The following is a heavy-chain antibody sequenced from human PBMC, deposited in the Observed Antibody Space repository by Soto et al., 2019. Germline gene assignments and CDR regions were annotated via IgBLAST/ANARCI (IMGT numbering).Heavy chain of an antibody. J-gene: IGHJ1*01. CDR1: GGSISSGAYY. V-gene: IGHV4-31*03. Sequence: QVQLQESGPGLVKPSQTLSLTCTVSGGSISSGAYYWSWIRQHPGKGLEWIGYIYYSGSTYYNPSLKGRVTISVDTSKNQFSLKLSSVPAADTAVYYCAIYDSSGSRGFQHWGQGTLVTVSS. D-gene: IGHD3-22*01. CDR2: IYYSGST. CDR3: AIYDSSGSRGFQH.